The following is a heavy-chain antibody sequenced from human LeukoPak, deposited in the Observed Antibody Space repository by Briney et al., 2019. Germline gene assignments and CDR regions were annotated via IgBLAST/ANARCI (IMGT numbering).Heavy chain of an antibody. CDR2: LYSDGNT. Sequence: GGSLRLSCAASGFTVITNDMTWVRRAPGKGLEWVSVLYSDGNTKYADSVQGRFIISRDNSKNTLYLEMNSLRPDDTAVYYCARGVEPLAANTLAYWGQGTLVTVSS. CDR3: ARGVEPLAANTLAY. D-gene: IGHD1-14*01. J-gene: IGHJ4*02. CDR1: GFTVITND. V-gene: IGHV3-53*01.